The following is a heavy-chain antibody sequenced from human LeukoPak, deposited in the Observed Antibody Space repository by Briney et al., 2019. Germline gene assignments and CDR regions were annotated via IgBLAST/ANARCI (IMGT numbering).Heavy chain of an antibody. V-gene: IGHV3-66*01. J-gene: IGHJ4*02. CDR3: ARVGQWLSYYFDY. CDR1: GFTVSTNY. Sequence: PGGSLRLSCVVSGFTVSTNYMSWVRQAPGKGLEWVSLIYSGGSTYYADSVKGRFIISRDNSKNTLYLQMNRLGAEDTAVYYCARVGQWLSYYFDYWGQGTLVTVSS. D-gene: IGHD6-19*01. CDR2: IYSGGST.